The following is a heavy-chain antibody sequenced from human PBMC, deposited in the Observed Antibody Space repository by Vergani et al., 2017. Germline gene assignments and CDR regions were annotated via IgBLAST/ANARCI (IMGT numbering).Heavy chain of an antibody. CDR2: IKQDGSEK. CDR3: ARARITGTRWIDP. CDR1: GFTFSSYW. D-gene: IGHD1-7*01. J-gene: IGHJ5*02. V-gene: IGHV3-7*01. Sequence: EVQLVESGGGLVQPGGSLRLSCAASGFTFSSYWMSWVRQAPGKGLEWVANIKQDGSEKNYVDSVKGRFTISRDNAKKSLYLQINSLRAEDTAVYYCARARITGTRWIDPWGQGTLVTVSS.